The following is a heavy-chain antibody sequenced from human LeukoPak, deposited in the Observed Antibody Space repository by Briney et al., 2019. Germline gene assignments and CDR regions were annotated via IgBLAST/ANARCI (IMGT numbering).Heavy chain of an antibody. CDR1: GFTFSSYA. CDR3: ARVLYGDSLSTFDY. Sequence: GGSLRPSCAASGFTFSSYAMHWVRQAPGKGLEWVAVISYDGSNKYYADSVKGRFTISRDNSKNTLYLQMNSLRAEDTAVYYCARVLYGDSLSTFDYWGQGTLVTVSS. CDR2: ISYDGSNK. V-gene: IGHV3-30*04. J-gene: IGHJ4*02. D-gene: IGHD4-17*01.